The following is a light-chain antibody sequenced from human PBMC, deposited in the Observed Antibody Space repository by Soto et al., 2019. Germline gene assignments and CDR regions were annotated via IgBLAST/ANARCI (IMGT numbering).Light chain of an antibody. CDR1: ESISGW. CDR2: KAS. V-gene: IGKV1-5*03. CDR3: QQYNSYPRT. Sequence: DIQMTQSPSTLDASVGARVTITCRASESISGWLAWYQQKPGKAPKLVMFKASTLESGVPSRFSGSGSGTEFTLSISSLQPDDFAIYYCQQYNSYPRTFGQGTKVEIK. J-gene: IGKJ1*01.